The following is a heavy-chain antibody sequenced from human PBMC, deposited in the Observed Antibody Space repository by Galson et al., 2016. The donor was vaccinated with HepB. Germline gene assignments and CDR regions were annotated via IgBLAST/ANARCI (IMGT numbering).Heavy chain of an antibody. CDR1: AFTFRSHA. CDR3: AKECRGGSCYPPETEG. Sequence: SLRLSCAASAFTFRSHAMTWVRQAPGKGLEWVSSLASDGSTYYADPVTGRFTISRDNSKNTLYLQLNSLRAEDKAVDYCAKECRGGSCYPPETEGWGQGTLVTVSS. V-gene: IGHV3-23*01. J-gene: IGHJ4*02. CDR2: LASDGST. D-gene: IGHD2-15*01.